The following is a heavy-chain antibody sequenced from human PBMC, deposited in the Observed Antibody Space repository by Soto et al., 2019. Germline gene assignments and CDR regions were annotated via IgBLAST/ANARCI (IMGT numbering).Heavy chain of an antibody. D-gene: IGHD5-12*01. J-gene: IGHJ6*03. CDR1: GYRFSDYY. CDR3: ARESGGATATLDYYYFYMDV. V-gene: IGHV1-2*02. Sequence: QVQLVQSGAEVKKPGASVTVSCKASGYRFSDYYLHWVRQAPGQGPEWMGWMNPNSGDTKYAQKFKARVNMTSDTSVRPAFMELNWLKSDDTAVYYCARESGGATATLDYYYFYMDVWGIGTTVTVSS. CDR2: MNPNSGDT.